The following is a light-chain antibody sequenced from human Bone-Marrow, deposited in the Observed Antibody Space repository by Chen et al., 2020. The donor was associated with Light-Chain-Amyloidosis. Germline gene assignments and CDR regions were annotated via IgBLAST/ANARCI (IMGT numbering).Light chain of an antibody. CDR1: SGTVSTSHN. CDR2: NTN. V-gene: IGLV8-61*01. CDR3: LLYMRSGISG. J-gene: IGLJ1*01. Sequence: QIVVTQEPSFSVSPGGTITRNCVLNSGTVSTSHNPSWIQQTPGQTPRTLIYNTNTRSSGVTPRFSGVMIGDKAALTITGAQADDEASYYCLLYMRSGISGFGAGTTVTVL.